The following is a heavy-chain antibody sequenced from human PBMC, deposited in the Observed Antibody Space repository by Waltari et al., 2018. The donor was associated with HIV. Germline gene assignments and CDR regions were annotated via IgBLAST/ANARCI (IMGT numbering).Heavy chain of an antibody. CDR3: ARDLSTYGHEFDY. V-gene: IGHV3-74*01. CDR1: GFNFRSYW. D-gene: IGHD2-2*01. Sequence: DVRLEESGGNLVQPGGSLRLSCAASGFNFRSYWMHWIRHVPGKGLVWVAQINVDWTDTSYTDSVKGRFTISRDNTKNRLYLQMNSLRVEDSAIYYCARDLSTYGHEFDYWGQGTLVTVAS. CDR2: INVDWTDT. J-gene: IGHJ4*02.